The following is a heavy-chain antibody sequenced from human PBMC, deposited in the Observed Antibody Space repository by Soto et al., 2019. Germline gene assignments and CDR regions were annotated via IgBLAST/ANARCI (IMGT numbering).Heavy chain of an antibody. CDR1: GLPFSSYW. D-gene: IGHD5-12*01. V-gene: IGHV3-74*01. CDR3: ARVKGDIVATTLYYYYYYYMDV. Sequence: GGSLRLSCAASGLPFSSYWMHWVRQAPGKGLVWVSRINSDGSSTSYADSVKGRFTISRDNAKNTLYLQMNSLRAEDTAVYYCARVKGDIVATTLYYYYYYYMDVWGKGTTVTVSS. J-gene: IGHJ6*03. CDR2: INSDGSST.